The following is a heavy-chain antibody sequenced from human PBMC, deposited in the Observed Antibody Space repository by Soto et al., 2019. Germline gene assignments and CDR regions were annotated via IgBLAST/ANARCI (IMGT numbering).Heavy chain of an antibody. CDR1: GDSVFSNSAA. D-gene: IGHD6-6*01. CDR3: ARDRRLTAARRGYYYYGMDV. Sequence: SQTPSLTCAISGDSVFSNSAAWNWIRQSPSRGLEWLGRTYYRSKWYNDYAASVRSRITINPDTSKNQFSLQLKSVTPEDTAVYFCARDRRLTAARRGYYYYGMDVWGQGTTVTVSS. V-gene: IGHV6-1*01. J-gene: IGHJ6*02. CDR2: TYYRSKWYN.